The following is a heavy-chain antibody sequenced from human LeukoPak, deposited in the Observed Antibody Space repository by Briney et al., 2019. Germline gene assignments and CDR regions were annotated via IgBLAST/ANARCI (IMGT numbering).Heavy chain of an antibody. J-gene: IGHJ3*02. CDR1: GGSISSSNW. Sequence: SETLSLTCAVSGGSISSSNWWSWVRQPPGKGLEWIGEIYHSGSTNYNPSLKSRVTISVDKSKNQFSLKLSSVTAADTAVYYCVSRVVGGDSEAFDIWGQGTMVTVSS. V-gene: IGHV4-4*02. D-gene: IGHD1-26*01. CDR2: IYHSGST. CDR3: VSRVVGGDSEAFDI.